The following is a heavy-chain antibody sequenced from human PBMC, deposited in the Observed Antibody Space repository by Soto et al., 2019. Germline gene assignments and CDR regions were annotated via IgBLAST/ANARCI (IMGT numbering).Heavy chain of an antibody. CDR1: GVSVTTGGGYY. Sequence: SETLSLTCSVSGVSVTTGGGYYWSWIRQHPGKGLEWIGYIYYSGSTYYNPSLKSRVTISADPSTNQFSLKMRSVTAADTAVYYCARALTAAAGLYFDYWGQGTLVTVSS. D-gene: IGHD6-13*01. CDR3: ARALTAAAGLYFDY. V-gene: IGHV4-31*03. CDR2: IYYSGST. J-gene: IGHJ4*02.